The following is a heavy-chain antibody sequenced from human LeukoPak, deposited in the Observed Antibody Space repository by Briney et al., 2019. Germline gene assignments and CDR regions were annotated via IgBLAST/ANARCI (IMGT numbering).Heavy chain of an antibody. Sequence: SVKVSCKASGYTFTSYYMHWVRQAPGQGLEWMGRIIPIFGTANYAQKFQGRVTITTDESTSTAYMELSSLRSEDTAVYYCARGTEAGIAAAGTLGGMDVWGKGTTVTVSS. V-gene: IGHV1-69*05. D-gene: IGHD6-13*01. J-gene: IGHJ6*04. CDR2: IIPIFGTA. CDR3: ARGTEAGIAAAGTLGGMDV. CDR1: GYTFTSYY.